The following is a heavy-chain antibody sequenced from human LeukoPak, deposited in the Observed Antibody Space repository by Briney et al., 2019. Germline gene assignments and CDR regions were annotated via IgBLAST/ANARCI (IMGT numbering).Heavy chain of an antibody. J-gene: IGHJ4*02. CDR1: GDSISSGSYY. Sequence: SETLSLTCTVSGDSISSGSYYWSWIRQPPGKGLEWIGYIFYSGSTNYNPSLKSRVTISVDTSKTQFSLKLSSVTAADTAVYYCAGGSYYNGLGYWGQGTLVTVSS. CDR2: IFYSGST. V-gene: IGHV4-61*01. D-gene: IGHD3-10*01. CDR3: AGGSYYNGLGY.